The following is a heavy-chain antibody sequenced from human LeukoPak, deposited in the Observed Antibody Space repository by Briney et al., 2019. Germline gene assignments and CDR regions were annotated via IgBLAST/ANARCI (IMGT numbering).Heavy chain of an antibody. Sequence: SETLSLTCAVYGGSFSGYYWTWIRQPPGKGLEWIGSIYQSGSTYYNPSLKSRVTISVDTSKNQFSLKLTSVTAADTAVYYCARVGFIWPHYFFDYWGQGTLVTVSS. J-gene: IGHJ4*02. CDR2: IYQSGST. V-gene: IGHV4-34*01. CDR1: GGSFSGYY. CDR3: ARVGFIWPHYFFDY. D-gene: IGHD1-26*01.